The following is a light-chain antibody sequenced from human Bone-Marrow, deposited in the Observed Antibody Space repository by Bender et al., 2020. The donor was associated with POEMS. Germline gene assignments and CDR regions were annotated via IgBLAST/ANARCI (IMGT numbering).Light chain of an antibody. V-gene: IGLV2-8*01. CDR1: CSYIGISDF. J-gene: IGLJ3*02. CDR2: EDT. CDR3: SSAEGSNCV. Sequence: QSALTQPPSASGSPGQSVTISCTGTCSYIGISDFVSWYHHHPGKAPKLIIYEDTKRPAGVPDRFSGTKSHNAAPPTVWGLPAEDEPDYYCSSAEGSNCVFGVGTRLTVL.